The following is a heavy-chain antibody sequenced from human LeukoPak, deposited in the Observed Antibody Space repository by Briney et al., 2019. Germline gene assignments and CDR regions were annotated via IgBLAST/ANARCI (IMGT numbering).Heavy chain of an antibody. CDR2: IYSGGST. J-gene: IGHJ3*02. V-gene: IGHV3-66*01. CDR1: GFTVSSNY. Sequence: GGSLRLSCAASGFTVSSNYMSWVRQAPGKGLEWVSVIYSGGSTYYADSVKGRFTISRDNSKNTLYLQMNSLRAEDTAVYYCARDGGYQLYDAFDIWGQGTMVTVSS. D-gene: IGHD2-2*01. CDR3: ARDGGYQLYDAFDI.